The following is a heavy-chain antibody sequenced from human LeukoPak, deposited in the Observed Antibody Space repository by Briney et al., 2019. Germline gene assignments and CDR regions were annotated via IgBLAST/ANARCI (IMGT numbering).Heavy chain of an antibody. D-gene: IGHD3-10*01. CDR1: GFTFSSYW. Sequence: PGGSLRLSCAASGFTFSSYWMSWVRQAPGKWLEWVANIKQDGSEKYYVDSVKGRFTISRDNAKNSLYLQMNSLRAEDTAVYYCARDRDRYGSGSYWFDPWGQGTLVTVSS. CDR3: ARDRDRYGSGSYWFDP. J-gene: IGHJ5*02. CDR2: IKQDGSEK. V-gene: IGHV3-7*03.